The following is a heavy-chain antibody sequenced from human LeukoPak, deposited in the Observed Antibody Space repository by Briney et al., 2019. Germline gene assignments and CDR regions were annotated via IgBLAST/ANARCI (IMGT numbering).Heavy chain of an antibody. CDR1: GFNFNDSG. Sequence: PGGSLRLSCAASGFNFNDSGMHWVRQAPGKGLEWVAVISNDGSNKYYADSVKGRFTISRDNSKNTFYLQTNSLRPEDTALYYCARGRQRWLQSDAFDIWGLGTMVTVSS. V-gene: IGHV3-30*19. CDR3: ARGRQRWLQSDAFDI. D-gene: IGHD5-24*01. CDR2: ISNDGSNK. J-gene: IGHJ3*02.